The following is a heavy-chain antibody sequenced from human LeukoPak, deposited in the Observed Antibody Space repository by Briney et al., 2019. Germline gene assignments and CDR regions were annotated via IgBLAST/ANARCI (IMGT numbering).Heavy chain of an antibody. CDR2: ISYHGVTT. Sequence: GGCLRLSCAASGFTFSRYAMSWVRQAPGRGLEWVSAISYHGVTTYYADSVRGRFTIYRDESKNTAYLQMNSLKTEDTAVYYCTRGGYCSSTSCYYYYYYGMDVWGQGNTVTVSS. J-gene: IGHJ6*02. D-gene: IGHD2-2*01. V-gene: IGHV3-23*01. CDR1: GFTFSRYA. CDR3: TRGGYCSSTSCYYYYYYGMDV.